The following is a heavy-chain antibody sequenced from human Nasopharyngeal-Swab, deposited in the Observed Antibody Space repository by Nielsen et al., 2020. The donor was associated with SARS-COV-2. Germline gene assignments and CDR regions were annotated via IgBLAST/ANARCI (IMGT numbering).Heavy chain of an antibody. D-gene: IGHD6-13*01. Sequence: SVKVSCKASGYTFTNYAMNWVRQAPGQGLEWMGWINTNTGNPTYAQGFTGRFVFSLDTSVSTAYLQISSLKAEDTAVYYCAIHSSSWFDLYYYDMDVWGQGTTVTVSS. CDR3: AIHSSSWFDLYYYDMDV. J-gene: IGHJ6*02. CDR1: GYTFTNYA. V-gene: IGHV7-4-1*02. CDR2: INTNTGNP.